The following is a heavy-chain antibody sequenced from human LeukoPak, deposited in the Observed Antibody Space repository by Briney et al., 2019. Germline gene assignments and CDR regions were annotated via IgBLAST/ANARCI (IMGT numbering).Heavy chain of an antibody. Sequence: PSETLSLTCTVSGGSINSYYWSWIRQPPGKGLEWIGYISYSGSTNYNPSLKSRVTMSIDMSKNQFSLKLSSVTAADTAVYYCARLIAAADYYYYGMDVWGQGTTVTVSS. V-gene: IGHV4-59*01. CDR2: ISYSGST. CDR1: GGSINSYY. J-gene: IGHJ6*02. D-gene: IGHD6-13*01. CDR3: ARLIAAADYYYYGMDV.